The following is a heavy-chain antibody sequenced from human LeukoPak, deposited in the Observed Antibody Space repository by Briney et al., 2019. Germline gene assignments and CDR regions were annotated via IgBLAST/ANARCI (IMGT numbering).Heavy chain of an antibody. V-gene: IGHV3-74*01. J-gene: IGHJ4*02. CDR2: INSDGSTT. D-gene: IGHD2-2*02. CDR3: ATRDYTSSKY. Sequence: GGSLRLSCAASGFALSSYWMHWVRQAPGKGLVWVSDINSDGSTTRYADSVQGRSTISRDNAKNTLYLQMNSLRADDTAVYYCATRDYTSSKYWGQGTLVTVAS. CDR1: GFALSSYW.